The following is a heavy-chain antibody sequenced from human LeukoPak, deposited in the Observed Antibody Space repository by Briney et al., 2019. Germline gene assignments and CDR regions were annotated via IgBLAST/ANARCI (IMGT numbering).Heavy chain of an antibody. V-gene: IGHV4-34*01. D-gene: IGHD5-12*01. Sequence: PSETLSLTCAVYGGSFSGYYWSWIRQPPGKGLEWIGEINHSGSTNYNPSLKSRATISVDTSNNQFSLKLSSVTAADTAVYYCARGNSGYDPSRMDVWGQGTTVTVSS. J-gene: IGHJ6*02. CDR2: INHSGST. CDR3: ARGNSGYDPSRMDV. CDR1: GGSFSGYY.